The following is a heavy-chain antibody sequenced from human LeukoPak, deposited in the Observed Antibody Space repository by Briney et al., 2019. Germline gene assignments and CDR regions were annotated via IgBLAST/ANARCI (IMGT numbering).Heavy chain of an antibody. CDR2: INTNTGNP. Sequence: ASVKVSCKASGYTFTSYAMNWVRQAPGQGLEWMGWINTNTGNPTYARGFTGRFVFSLDTSVSTAYLQISSLKAEDTAVYYCARSERGPYAIQLWYHYWGQGTLVTVSS. CDR3: ARSERGPYAIQLWYHY. CDR1: GYTFTSYA. D-gene: IGHD5-18*01. V-gene: IGHV7-4-1*02. J-gene: IGHJ4*02.